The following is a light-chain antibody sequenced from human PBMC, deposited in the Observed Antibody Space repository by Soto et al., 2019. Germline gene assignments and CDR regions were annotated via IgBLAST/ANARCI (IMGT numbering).Light chain of an antibody. J-gene: IGLJ2*01. CDR1: SGDVDGYNY. Sequence: QSVLTQPPSASGSPGQSVTISCTDTSGDVDGYNYVSWYQQHPGKAPKLMIYEVSKRPAGVPDCFCGSESCNTFSLTVSWLQAEDEGDYYCCSWAGSNNLVFGAGTKLTVL. CDR2: EVS. CDR3: CSWAGSNNLV. V-gene: IGLV2-8*01.